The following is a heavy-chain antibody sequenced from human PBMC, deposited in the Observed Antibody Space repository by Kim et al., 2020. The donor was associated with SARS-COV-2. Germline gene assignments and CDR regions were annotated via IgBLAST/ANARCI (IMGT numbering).Heavy chain of an antibody. CDR3: AREEYHTSGSAFDY. J-gene: IGHJ4*02. Sequence: GGSLRLSCAASGFTVSFNYMIWVRQAPGKGLEWVSVTDSGNNTYYADSVKGRFTISRDNSQNTLYLQMNSLRAEDTAVYYCAREEYHTSGSAFDYWGQGSLVTVSS. V-gene: IGHV3-53*01. D-gene: IGHD3-10*01. CDR1: GFTVSFNY. CDR2: TDSGNNT.